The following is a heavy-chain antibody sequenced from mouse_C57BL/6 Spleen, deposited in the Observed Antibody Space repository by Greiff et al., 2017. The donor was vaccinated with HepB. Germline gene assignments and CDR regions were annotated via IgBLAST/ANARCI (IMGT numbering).Heavy chain of an antibody. J-gene: IGHJ1*03. D-gene: IGHD2-4*01. Sequence: VQLQQSGPELVKPGASVKISCKASGYSFTDYNMNWVKQSNGKSLEWIGVINPNYGTTSYNQKFKGKATLTVDQSSSTAYMQLNSLTSEDPAVYYCARGVAYYDYDEGYFDVWGTGTTVTVSS. V-gene: IGHV1-39*01. CDR3: ARGVAYYDYDEGYFDV. CDR1: GYSFTDYN. CDR2: INPNYGTT.